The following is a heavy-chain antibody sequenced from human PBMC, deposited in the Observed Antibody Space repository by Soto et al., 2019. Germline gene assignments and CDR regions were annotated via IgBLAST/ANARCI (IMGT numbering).Heavy chain of an antibody. CDR2: ISSNGGST. V-gene: IGHV3-64*01. D-gene: IGHD2-15*01. CDR1: GFTFSSYA. CDR3: AIGNTGTLASVVAATHHYYYGMDV. J-gene: IGHJ6*02. Sequence: PGGSLRLSCAASGFTFSSYAMRWVRQAPGKGLEYVSAISSNGGSTYYANSVKGRFTISRDNSKNTLYLQMGSLRAEDMAVYYCAIGNTGTLASVVAATHHYYYGMDVWGQGTTVTVSS.